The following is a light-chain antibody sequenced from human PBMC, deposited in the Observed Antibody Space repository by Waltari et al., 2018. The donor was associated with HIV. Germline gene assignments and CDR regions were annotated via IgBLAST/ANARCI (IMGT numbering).Light chain of an antibody. CDR3: SSYPGSFPWV. CDR1: SSDVGGSNY. V-gene: IGLV2-8*01. CDR2: EVT. Sequence: QSALTQPPSASGSPGPSVTISCTGSSSDVGGSNYVSWYQQHPGKAPKLIIYEVTKRPSGVPDRFSGSKSGNTASLTVSGLQAEDEADYYCSSYPGSFPWVFGGGTKLTVL. J-gene: IGLJ3*02.